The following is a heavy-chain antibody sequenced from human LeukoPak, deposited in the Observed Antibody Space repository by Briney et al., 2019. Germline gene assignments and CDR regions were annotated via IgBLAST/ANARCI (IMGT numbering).Heavy chain of an antibody. D-gene: IGHD3-22*01. CDR2: IRGNGDKT. Sequence: GGSLRLSCAASGFTFSSYAMTWVRQAPGKGLEWVSSIRGNGDKTYYADSVKGRFTASRDNSKNTLTLQMNSLRAEDSALYYCARDWLDDSGYPDSWGQGTLVTVSS. J-gene: IGHJ4*02. V-gene: IGHV3-23*01. CDR3: ARDWLDDSGYPDS. CDR1: GFTFSSYA.